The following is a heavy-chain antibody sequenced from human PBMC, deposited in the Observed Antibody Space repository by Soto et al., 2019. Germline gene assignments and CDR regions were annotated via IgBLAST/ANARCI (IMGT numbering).Heavy chain of an antibody. J-gene: IGHJ4*02. V-gene: IGHV3-23*01. CDR1: GFTFTSYD. D-gene: IGHD3-3*01. CDR2: VGSSGSIT. CDR3: ATHYITILDY. Sequence: PGGSLRLSCAASGFTFTSYDMSWVRQAPGKGLEWVSAVGSSGSITVYADSARGRFTISRDNSKNTLYLQMNSLRAEDTAVYYCATHYITILDYWGQGTLVTVSS.